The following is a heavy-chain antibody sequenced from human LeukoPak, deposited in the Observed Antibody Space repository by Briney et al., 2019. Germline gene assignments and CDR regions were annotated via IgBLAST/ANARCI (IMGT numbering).Heavy chain of an antibody. J-gene: IGHJ5*02. CDR1: GGSFSGYY. CDR3: ARGRDYDILTGYSREHWFDP. D-gene: IGHD3-9*01. Sequence: SETLSLTCAVYGGSFSGYYWSWIRQPPGKGLEWIGEINHSVITNYNPSLKSRVTISVDTSQNQFSLKLRSVTAAATAVYYCARGRDYDILTGYSREHWFDPWGQGTLVSVSS. V-gene: IGHV4-34*01. CDR2: INHSVIT.